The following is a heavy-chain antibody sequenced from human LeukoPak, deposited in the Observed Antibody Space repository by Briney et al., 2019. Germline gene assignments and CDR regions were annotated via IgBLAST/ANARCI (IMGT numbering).Heavy chain of an antibody. V-gene: IGHV1-69*05. Sequence: SVKVSCKASGGTFSSYAISWVRQAPGQGLEWMGRIIPIFGTANYAQKFQGRVTITTDESTSTAYMELGSLRSEDTAVYYCARDLYGDSCHWGQGTLVTVSS. J-gene: IGHJ4*02. CDR2: IIPIFGTA. D-gene: IGHD4-17*01. CDR1: GGTFSSYA. CDR3: ARDLYGDSCH.